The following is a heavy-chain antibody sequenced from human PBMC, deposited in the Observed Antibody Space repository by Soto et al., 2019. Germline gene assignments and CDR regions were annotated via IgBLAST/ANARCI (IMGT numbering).Heavy chain of an antibody. Sequence: QVQLQESGPGLVKPSETLSLTCTVSDGSITNYYCSWFRQPPGKGLEWIGYIQYNGYSAYNLSLKRRVTMSMDTSKTQFSLMLESVTATDTAVYYCARHGFGSLHGLVDVWGQGTTVIVSS. V-gene: IGHV4-59*08. CDR3: ARHGFGSLHGLVDV. D-gene: IGHD3-10*01. CDR1: DGSITNYY. CDR2: IQYNGYS. J-gene: IGHJ6*02.